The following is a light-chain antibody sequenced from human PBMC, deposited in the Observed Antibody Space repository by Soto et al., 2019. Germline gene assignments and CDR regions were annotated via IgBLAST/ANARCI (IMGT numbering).Light chain of an antibody. Sequence: DIQMTQSPSSLSTSVGDRVTITCRASQGISSNFAWFQQKPGKAPKSLIYDASNLQSGVPSRFSGSGSGTEFTLTISSLQPDDFATYYCQQYNSYPLTFGGGTKVDVK. CDR3: QQYNSYPLT. V-gene: IGKV1-16*01. CDR2: DAS. CDR1: QGISSN. J-gene: IGKJ4*01.